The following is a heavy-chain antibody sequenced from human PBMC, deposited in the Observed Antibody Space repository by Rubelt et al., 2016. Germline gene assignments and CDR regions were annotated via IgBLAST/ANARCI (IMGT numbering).Heavy chain of an antibody. CDR3: AGDEGAAVPFGWRMGV. CDR2: FTYSGPT. J-gene: IGHJ6*02. CDR1: GGSISGSTYS. D-gene: IGHD6-25*01. V-gene: IGHV4-39*07. Sequence: QLQESGPGLAKPSETLSLTCTVSGGSISGSTYSWEWIRQPPGKGLEWIGRFTYSGPTSYPPSLKNRVTVTVDTSKNQRSLKGTSATAADTAGDYWAGDEGAAVPFGWRMGVWGQGTTVTVSS.